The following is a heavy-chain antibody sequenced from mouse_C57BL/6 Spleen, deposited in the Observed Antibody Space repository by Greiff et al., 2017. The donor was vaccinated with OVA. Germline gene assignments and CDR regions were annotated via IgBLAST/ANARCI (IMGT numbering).Heavy chain of an antibody. CDR1: GYTFTDYN. Sequence: DVKLQESGPELVKPGASVKMSCKASGYTFTDYNMHWVKQSHGKSLEWIGYINPNNGGTSYNQKFKGKATLTVNKSSSTAYMELRSLTSEDSAVYYCARKEGWDNAWFAYWGQGTLVTVSA. CDR2: INPNNGGT. J-gene: IGHJ3*01. D-gene: IGHD2-3*01. CDR3: ARKEGWDNAWFAY. V-gene: IGHV1-22*01.